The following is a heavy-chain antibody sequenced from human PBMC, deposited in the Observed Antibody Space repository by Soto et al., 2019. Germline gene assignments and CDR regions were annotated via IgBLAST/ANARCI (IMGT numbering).Heavy chain of an antibody. Sequence: SETLSLTCSISGGSITSGGYSWNWIRQPPGKGLEWIGNIYHSGSTYYNPSLKSRVTLSVDTSKNQFSLKLDSVTAADTAVYYCAREGRAQNWIDPWGQGTLVTVSS. J-gene: IGHJ5*02. CDR3: AREGRAQNWIDP. CDR1: GGSITSGGYS. CDR2: IYHSGST. V-gene: IGHV4-30-2*01.